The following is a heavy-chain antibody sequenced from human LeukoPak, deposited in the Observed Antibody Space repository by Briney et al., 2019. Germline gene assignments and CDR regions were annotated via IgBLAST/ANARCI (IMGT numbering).Heavy chain of an antibody. CDR1: GFTFSSYA. V-gene: IGHV3-23*01. D-gene: IGHD3-10*01. Sequence: PGGSLRLSCAASGFTFSSYAMSWVRQAPGKGLEWVSAISGSGGSTYYADSVKGRFTVSRDNGKNSLLLQMNSLRAEDTAVYYCAKLVPYGSGSYSGYWGQGTLVTVSS. J-gene: IGHJ4*02. CDR3: AKLVPYGSGSYSGY. CDR2: ISGSGGST.